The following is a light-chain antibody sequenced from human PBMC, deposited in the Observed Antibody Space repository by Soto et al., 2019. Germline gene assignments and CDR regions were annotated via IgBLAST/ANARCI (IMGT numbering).Light chain of an antibody. J-gene: IGKJ2*01. Sequence: DIVMTQSPASLAVSLGERATINCKSSQSVLHSSNHKKYLAWYQQQPGQPPKLLIYWASTRDPGLPDRFSGSGSGTDFTLPISSLQADDVAVYYCQKYYSTPRTFGQGTRLEIK. CDR2: WAS. CDR1: QSVLHSSNHKKY. CDR3: QKYYSTPRT. V-gene: IGKV4-1*01.